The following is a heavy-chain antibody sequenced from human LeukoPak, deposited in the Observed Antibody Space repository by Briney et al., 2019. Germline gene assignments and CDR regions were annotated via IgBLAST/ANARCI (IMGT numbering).Heavy chain of an antibody. CDR3: ASASGSYLPFDY. V-gene: IGHV4-39*07. Sequence: SETLSLTCTVSDGSISSSSYYWGWIRQPPGKGLEQIGSIYYSGSTYYNPSLKSRVTISVDTSKDQFSLKLSSVTAADTAVYYCASASGSYLPFDYWGQGTLVTVSS. CDR2: IYYSGST. CDR1: DGSISSSSYY. J-gene: IGHJ4*02. D-gene: IGHD1-26*01.